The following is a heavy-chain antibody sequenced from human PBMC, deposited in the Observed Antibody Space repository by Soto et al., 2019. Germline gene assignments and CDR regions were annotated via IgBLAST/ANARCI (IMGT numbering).Heavy chain of an antibody. Sequence: ASVKVSCKASGGTFSSYAISWVRQAPGQGLEWMGGIIPIFGTANYAQKFQGRVTITADESTSTAYMELSSLRSEDTAVYYCATTPRYAGLGTVGHYYGMDFWGQGTTVTVSS. CDR1: GGTFSSYA. D-gene: IGHD1-1*01. V-gene: IGHV1-69*13. CDR2: IIPIFGTA. J-gene: IGHJ6*02. CDR3: ATTPRYAGLGTVGHYYGMDF.